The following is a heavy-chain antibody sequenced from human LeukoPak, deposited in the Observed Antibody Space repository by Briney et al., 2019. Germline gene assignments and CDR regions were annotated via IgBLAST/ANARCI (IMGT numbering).Heavy chain of an antibody. D-gene: IGHD6-19*01. CDR2: ISAYNGNT. Sequence: ASVKVSCKASGYTFTSYGISWVRQAPGQGLEWMRWISAYNGNTNYAQKLQGRVTMTTDTSTSTAYMELRSLRSDDTAFDYCARDLYSSDWYYFDYWGQGTLVTVSS. CDR3: ARDLYSSDWYYFDY. V-gene: IGHV1-18*01. CDR1: GYTFTSYG. J-gene: IGHJ4*02.